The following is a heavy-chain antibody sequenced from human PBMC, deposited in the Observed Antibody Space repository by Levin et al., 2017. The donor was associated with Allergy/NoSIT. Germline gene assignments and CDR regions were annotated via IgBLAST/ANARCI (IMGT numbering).Heavy chain of an antibody. CDR2: INYSGNS. CDR3: TKDFWGPGEGGHGSCYWDH. J-gene: IGHJ4*02. CDR1: GASITGYY. V-gene: IGHV4-59*01. D-gene: IGHD2-15*01. Sequence: SETLSLTCTVSGASITGYYWTWIRQPPGKGLEWIGHINYSGNSDYNPSLKSRVTVSVDTSKNQFSLRLEFMTAADTAVYYCTKDFWGPGEGGHGSCYWDHWGQGTRVTVSS.